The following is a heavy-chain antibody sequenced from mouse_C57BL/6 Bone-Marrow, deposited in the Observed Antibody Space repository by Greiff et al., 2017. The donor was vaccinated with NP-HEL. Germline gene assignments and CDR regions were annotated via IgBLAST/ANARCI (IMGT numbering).Heavy chain of an antibody. V-gene: IGHV1-69*01. CDR2: IDPSDSYT. Sequence: VQLQQPGAELVMPGASVKLSCKASGYTFTSYWMHWVKQRPGQGLEWIGEIDPSDSYTNYNQKFKGKSTLTVDKSSSTAYMQLSSLTSEDSAVYYCARSFYYDYDRDWYFDVWGTGTTVTVSS. CDR3: ARSFYYDYDRDWYFDV. J-gene: IGHJ1*03. D-gene: IGHD2-4*01. CDR1: GYTFTSYW.